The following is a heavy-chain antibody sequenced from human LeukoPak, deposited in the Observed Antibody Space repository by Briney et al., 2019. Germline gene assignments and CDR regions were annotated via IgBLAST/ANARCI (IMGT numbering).Heavy chain of an antibody. CDR3: ARDIRYCISSYCSNWFDP. J-gene: IGHJ5*02. Sequence: SETLSLTCTVSGGSISSYYWSWIRQPAGKGLEWIGRFSASGNSNYNPSLKSRLTISVDTSKNQFSLKLTSVTAADTAVYFCARDIRYCISSYCSNWFDPWGQGTLVTVSS. D-gene: IGHD2-2*01. V-gene: IGHV4-4*07. CDR1: GGSISSYY. CDR2: FSASGNS.